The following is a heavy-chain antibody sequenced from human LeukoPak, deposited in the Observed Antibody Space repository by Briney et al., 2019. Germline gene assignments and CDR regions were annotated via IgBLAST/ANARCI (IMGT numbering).Heavy chain of an antibody. J-gene: IGHJ4*02. V-gene: IGHV4-39*07. Sequence: SETLSLTCTVSGGSIRSNSYYWGWIRQPPGKGLEWIGSIYYSGSTYYNPSLKSRVTISVDTSKNQFSLKLSSVTAADTAVYYCARDFSGSGHFDYWGQGTLVTVSS. CDR1: GGSIRSNSYY. D-gene: IGHD2-15*01. CDR3: ARDFSGSGHFDY. CDR2: IYYSGST.